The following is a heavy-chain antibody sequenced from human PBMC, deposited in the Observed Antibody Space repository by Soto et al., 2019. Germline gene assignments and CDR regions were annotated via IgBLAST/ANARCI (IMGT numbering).Heavy chain of an antibody. CDR2: IWNDGGKK. Sequence: QVQLVESGGGVVQPGRSLRLSCAASGFTLRNFGMHWVRQAPGKGLEWVAVIWNDGGKKYYADSVKGRFNISRDNSKNTLYLEMNSLRAEDTAVYYCASWMEPSSYYGLDVWGQGTTVTVSS. D-gene: IGHD1-1*01. V-gene: IGHV3-33*01. CDR1: GFTLRNFG. CDR3: ASWMEPSSYYGLDV. J-gene: IGHJ6*02.